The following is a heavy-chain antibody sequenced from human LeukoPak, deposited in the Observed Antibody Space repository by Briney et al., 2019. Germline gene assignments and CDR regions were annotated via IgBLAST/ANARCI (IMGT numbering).Heavy chain of an antibody. Sequence: SETLSLTCTVSGGSISSGGYYWSWIRQHPGKGLEWIGYIYYSGSTYYNPPLKSRVTISVDTSKNQFSLKLSSVTAADTAVYYCARESSHGIFGVFRFDYWGQGTLVTVSS. V-gene: IGHV4-31*03. D-gene: IGHD3-3*01. J-gene: IGHJ4*02. CDR3: ARESSHGIFGVFRFDY. CDR2: IYYSGST. CDR1: GGSISSGGYY.